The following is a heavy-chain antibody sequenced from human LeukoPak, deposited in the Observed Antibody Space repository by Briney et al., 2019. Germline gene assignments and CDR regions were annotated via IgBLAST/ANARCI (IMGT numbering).Heavy chain of an antibody. Sequence: VASVKVSRKASGYTFTRYYTHWVRQAPGQGLEWMGIINPSGGSTTYAQKFQGRLTMTRDTSTSTVYMELSSLRSEDTAVYYCARGDGELVVIPFDYWGQGTLVTVSS. CDR2: INPSGGST. CDR1: GYTFTRYY. CDR3: ARGDGELVVIPFDY. D-gene: IGHD3-22*01. J-gene: IGHJ4*02. V-gene: IGHV1-46*01.